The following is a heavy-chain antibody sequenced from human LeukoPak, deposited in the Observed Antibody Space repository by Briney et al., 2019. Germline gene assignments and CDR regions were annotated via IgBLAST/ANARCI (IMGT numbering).Heavy chain of an antibody. J-gene: IGHJ4*02. D-gene: IGHD3-9*01. V-gene: IGHV1-2*02. CDR2: INPNSGGT. CDR1: GYSLISYY. CDR3: VKSSDWYLEY. Sequence: ASMTVSCKACGYSLISYYLQWVGQAPGQGRTWMGWINPNSGGTNYAQNFQGRVTLTRDTTISTAYMELSRLRSDDTAVYYCVKSSDWYLEYWGQGTLVTVSS.